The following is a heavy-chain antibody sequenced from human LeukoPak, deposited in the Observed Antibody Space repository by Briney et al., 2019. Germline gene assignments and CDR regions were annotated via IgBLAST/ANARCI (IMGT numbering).Heavy chain of an antibody. Sequence: GASVKVSCKASGYTFTGYYMHWVRQAPGQGLGWMGWINPNSGGTNYAQKFQGRVTMTRDTSISTAYMELSRLRSEDTAVYYCARLIRATRRGYSYGSDYWGQGTLVTVSS. V-gene: IGHV1-2*02. CDR2: INPNSGGT. J-gene: IGHJ4*02. CDR3: ARLIRATRRGYSYGSDY. CDR1: GYTFTGYY. D-gene: IGHD5-18*01.